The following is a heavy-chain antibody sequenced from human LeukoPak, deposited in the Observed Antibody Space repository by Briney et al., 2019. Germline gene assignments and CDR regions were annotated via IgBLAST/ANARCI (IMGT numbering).Heavy chain of an antibody. Sequence: GGSLRLSCEASGFTFSSYVLHWVRQAPGKGLEWVAVIASDGSRKHYADSVKGGFTISRDNSKNTVSLQMNFLRVEDTGLYYCARVSVWGSYGFPDYWGQGTLVTVSS. J-gene: IGHJ4*02. D-gene: IGHD3-16*02. V-gene: IGHV3-30-3*01. CDR1: GFTFSSYV. CDR2: IASDGSRK. CDR3: ARVSVWGSYGFPDY.